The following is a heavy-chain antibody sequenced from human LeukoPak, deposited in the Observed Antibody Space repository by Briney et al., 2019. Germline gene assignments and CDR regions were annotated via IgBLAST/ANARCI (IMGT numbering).Heavy chain of an antibody. D-gene: IGHD1-26*01. CDR3: ARQRSYPDYFDY. J-gene: IGHJ4*02. Sequence: GESLQISSKGSGYSFTSYWIGWVCQMPGTGLEWMGIMYPGDSDTRYSPSFQGQVTISADKSISTAYLQWSSLKASDTAMYYCARQRSYPDYFDYWGQGTLVTVSS. CDR2: MYPGDSDT. CDR1: GYSFTSYW. V-gene: IGHV5-51*01.